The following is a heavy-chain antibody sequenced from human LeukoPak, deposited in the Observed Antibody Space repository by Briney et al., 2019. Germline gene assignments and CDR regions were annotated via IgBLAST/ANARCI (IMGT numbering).Heavy chain of an antibody. Sequence: GGSLRLSCAASGFTFSSYAMNWVRQAPGKGLEWVAVISYDGSNKYYADSVKGRFTISRDNSKNTLYLQMNSLRAEDTAVYYCARDGGYSYGYFDYWGQGTLVTVSS. D-gene: IGHD5-18*01. CDR2: ISYDGSNK. CDR3: ARDGGYSYGYFDY. J-gene: IGHJ4*02. CDR1: GFTFSSYA. V-gene: IGHV3-30*04.